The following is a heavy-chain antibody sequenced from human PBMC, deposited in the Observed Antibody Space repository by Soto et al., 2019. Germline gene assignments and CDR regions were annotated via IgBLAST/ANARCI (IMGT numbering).Heavy chain of an antibody. CDR2: IFSNDEK. Sequence: GSGPTLVNPTETLTLTCTVSGFSLSNARMSVRWIRQPPGKALEWLAHIFSNDEKSYSTSLKSRLTISKDTSKSQVVLTMTNMDPVDTATYYCARTDYGDYYYYRMDVWGQGTTVTVSS. J-gene: IGHJ6*02. D-gene: IGHD4-17*01. CDR1: GFSLSNARMS. V-gene: IGHV2-26*01. CDR3: ARTDYGDYYYYRMDV.